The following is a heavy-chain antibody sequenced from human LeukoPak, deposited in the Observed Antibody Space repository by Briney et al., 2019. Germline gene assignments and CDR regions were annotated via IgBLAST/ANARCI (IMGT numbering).Heavy chain of an antibody. CDR1: GGSFSGYY. CDR2: INHSGST. V-gene: IGHV4-34*01. J-gene: IGHJ4*02. D-gene: IGHD2-21*02. Sequence: PSETLSLTCAVYGGSFSGYYWSWIRQPPGKGLEWIGEINHSGSTNYNPSLKSRVTISVDTSKNQFSLKLSSVTAADTAVYYCARSSVGSLVVTLFDYWGQGTLVTVSS. CDR3: ARSSVGSLVVTLFDY.